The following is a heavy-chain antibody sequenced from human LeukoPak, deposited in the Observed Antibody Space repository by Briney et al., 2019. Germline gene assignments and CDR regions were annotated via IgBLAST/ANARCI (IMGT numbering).Heavy chain of an antibody. CDR1: GDSISNKF. V-gene: IGHV4-4*07. Sequence: SETLSLTCSVSGDSISNKFWSWIRQPAGKGLEWIGRIHGTGSANYHPSFESRVTVSIDTSRNQFSLKMRSVTAADTAVYYCARTAFDIWGQGTMVTVSS. J-gene: IGHJ3*02. CDR3: ARTAFDI. CDR2: IHGTGSA.